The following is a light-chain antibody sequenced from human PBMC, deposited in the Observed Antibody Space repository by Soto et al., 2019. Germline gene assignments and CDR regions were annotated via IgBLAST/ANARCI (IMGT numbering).Light chain of an antibody. CDR3: QQLNSFPIT. V-gene: IGKV1-9*01. CDR1: QGSSSY. CDR2: AAS. Sequence: DIQLTQSPSFVSASVGDRVTITCRASQGSSSYLAWYQQKPGKAPKLLIYAASTLQSGVPSRFSGSGSGTEFTLTITSLQPEDFATYSCQQLNSFPITFGQGTRLEIK. J-gene: IGKJ5*01.